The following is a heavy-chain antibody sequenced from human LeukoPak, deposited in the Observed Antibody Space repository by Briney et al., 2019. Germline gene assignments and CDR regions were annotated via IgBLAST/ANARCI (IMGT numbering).Heavy chain of an antibody. CDR1: GYTFTRNY. J-gene: IGHJ4*02. Sequence: ASVKVSCKASGYTFTRNYINWLRQAPGQGLEWTGMIDPSGGGTAYAQKFQDRVTMTSDTSTSTVHMELNSLRSEDTAVYYCARLIGDYYDNSRSSYWHGPLDYWGQGALVTVSS. D-gene: IGHD3-22*01. CDR2: IDPSGGGT. V-gene: IGHV1-46*01. CDR3: ARLIGDYYDNSRSSYWHGPLDY.